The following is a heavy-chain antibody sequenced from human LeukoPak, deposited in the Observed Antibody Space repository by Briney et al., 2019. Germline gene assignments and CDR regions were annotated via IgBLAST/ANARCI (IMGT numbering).Heavy chain of an antibody. CDR3: ARVQSSGSLPLFDY. V-gene: IGHV3-53*01. D-gene: IGHD3-22*01. CDR2: IYSGGST. CDR1: GFTVSSNY. J-gene: IGHJ4*02. Sequence: GGSLRLSCAASGFTVSSNYMSWVRQAPGRGLEWVSVIYSGGSTYYADSVKGRFTISRDNSKNTLYLQMNSLRAEDTAVYYCARVQSSGSLPLFDYWGQGTLVTVSS.